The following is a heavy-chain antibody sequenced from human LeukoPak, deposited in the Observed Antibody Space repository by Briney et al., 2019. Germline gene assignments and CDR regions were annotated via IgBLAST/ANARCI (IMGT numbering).Heavy chain of an antibody. D-gene: IGHD1-26*01. CDR2: INHSGST. V-gene: IGHV4-34*01. CDR1: GGSFSGYY. J-gene: IGHJ4*02. CDR3: ARDPILGYSGSKFDY. Sequence: SETLSLTCAVYGGSFSGYYWSWIRQPPGKGLEWIGEINHSGSTNYNPSLKSRVTISVDTSKNQFSLKLSSVTAADTAMYYCARDPILGYSGSKFDYWGQGTLVTVSS.